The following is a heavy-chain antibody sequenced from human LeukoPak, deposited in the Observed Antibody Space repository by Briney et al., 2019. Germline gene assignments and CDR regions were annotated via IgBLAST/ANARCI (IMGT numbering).Heavy chain of an antibody. CDR1: GFTFSSYG. Sequence: GGSLRLSCAASGFTFSSYGMHWVRQAPGKGLEWVAVISYDGSNKYYADSVKGRFTISRDNSKNTLYLQMNSLRAEDTAVYYCARDSGSYLGDAFDIWGQGTMVTVSS. CDR3: ARDSGSYLGDAFDI. CDR2: ISYDGSNK. J-gene: IGHJ3*02. D-gene: IGHD1-26*01. V-gene: IGHV3-30*19.